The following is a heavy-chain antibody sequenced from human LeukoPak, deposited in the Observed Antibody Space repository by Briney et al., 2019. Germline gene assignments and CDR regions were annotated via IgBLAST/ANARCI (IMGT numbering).Heavy chain of an antibody. J-gene: IGHJ4*02. Sequence: SETLSLTCAVYGGSFSGYYWSWIRQPPGKGLEWIGEINHSGSTNYNPSLKRRVTISVDTSKNQFSLKLSSVTAADTAVYYCATTGYDILTGYTVAFDYWGQGTLVTVSS. CDR3: ATTGYDILTGYTVAFDY. V-gene: IGHV4-34*01. CDR1: GGSFSGYY. D-gene: IGHD3-9*01. CDR2: INHSGST.